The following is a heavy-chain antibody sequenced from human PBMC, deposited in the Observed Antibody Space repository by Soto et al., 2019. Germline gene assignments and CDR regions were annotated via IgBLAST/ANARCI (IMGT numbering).Heavy chain of an antibody. J-gene: IGHJ6*03. CDR3: ARPTRTWYSPYYYYMDV. CDR2: IDASGST. CDR1: GVSFSDYY. V-gene: IGHV4-34*01. D-gene: IGHD6-13*01. Sequence: QVQLQQWGAGLLKPSETLSLTCAVYGVSFSDYYWTWIRQPPGKGLEWIGDIDASGSTNYNPSLKSRVTISVDTSKNQFSLKLRSVTAADTAVYYCARPTRTWYSPYYYYMDVWGKGTTVNVSS.